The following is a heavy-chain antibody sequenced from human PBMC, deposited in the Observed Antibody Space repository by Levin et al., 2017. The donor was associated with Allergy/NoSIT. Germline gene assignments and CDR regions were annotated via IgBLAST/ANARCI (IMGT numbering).Heavy chain of an antibody. D-gene: IGHD1-26*01. CDR2: IGSSSSAI. Sequence: GESLKISCAASGFTFSSYSMNWVRQAPGKGLEWVSYIGSSSSAIYYADSVKGRFTISRDNAKNSLYLQMNSLRAEDTAVYYCAREAIVGATRQYYFDCWGQGTLVTVSS. CDR3: AREAIVGATRQYYFDC. V-gene: IGHV3-48*01. J-gene: IGHJ4*02. CDR1: GFTFSSYS.